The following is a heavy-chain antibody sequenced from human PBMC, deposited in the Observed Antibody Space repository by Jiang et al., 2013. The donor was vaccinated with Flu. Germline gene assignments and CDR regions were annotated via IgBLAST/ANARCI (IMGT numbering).Heavy chain of an antibody. CDR1: GGSISSSSYY. D-gene: IGHD2-2*01. Sequence: VKPSETLSLTCTVSGGSISSSSYYWSWIRQHPGKGLEWIGYIYYSGSTYYNPSLKSRVTISVDTSKNQFSLKLSSVTAADTAVYYCARSVPYQLQPYYFDYWGQGTLVTVSS. CDR3: ARSVPYQLQPYYFDY. CDR2: IYYSGST. V-gene: IGHV4-31*03. J-gene: IGHJ4*02.